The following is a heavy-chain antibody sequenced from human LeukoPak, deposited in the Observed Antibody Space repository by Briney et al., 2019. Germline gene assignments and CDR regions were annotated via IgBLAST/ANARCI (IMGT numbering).Heavy chain of an antibody. CDR1: GFMFSSYW. V-gene: IGHV3-7*01. J-gene: IGHJ6*03. Sequence: GGSLRLSCVASGFMFSSYWMSWVRQAPGKGLEWVANINQDGSEKYYVDSVKGRFTISRDNARNSLYLQMNSLRAEDTAVYYCVRDMTDYFYYYYMDVWGKGTTVTISS. D-gene: IGHD3-16*01. CDR2: INQDGSEK. CDR3: VRDMTDYFYYYYMDV.